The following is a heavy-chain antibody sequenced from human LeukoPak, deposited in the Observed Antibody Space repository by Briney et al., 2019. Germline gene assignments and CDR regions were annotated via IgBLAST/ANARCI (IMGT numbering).Heavy chain of an antibody. V-gene: IGHV3-30*03. CDR3: ARDGIVGSPLFKFDY. Sequence: PGRSLRLSCAASGFTFSNYGIHWVRQAPGKGLEWVAIISFDGGNKYYADSVRGRFTISRDNSKNTLYLQMNSLRAEDTAVYYCARDGIVGSPLFKFDYWGQGTLVTVSS. CDR2: ISFDGGNK. CDR1: GFTFSNYG. D-gene: IGHD1-26*01. J-gene: IGHJ4*02.